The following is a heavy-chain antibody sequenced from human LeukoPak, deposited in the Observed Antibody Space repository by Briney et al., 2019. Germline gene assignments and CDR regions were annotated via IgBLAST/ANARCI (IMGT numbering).Heavy chain of an antibody. D-gene: IGHD3-10*01. CDR3: ARNYYGSGSHAEDY. CDR2: INPNSRGT. V-gene: IGHV1-2*02. J-gene: IGHJ4*02. Sequence: ASVKVSCKASGYTFTGYYMHWVRQAPGQGLEWMGWINPNSRGTNYAQKFQGRVTMTRDTSISTAYMELSRLRSDDTAVYYCARNYYGSGSHAEDYWGQGTLVTVSS. CDR1: GYTFTGYY.